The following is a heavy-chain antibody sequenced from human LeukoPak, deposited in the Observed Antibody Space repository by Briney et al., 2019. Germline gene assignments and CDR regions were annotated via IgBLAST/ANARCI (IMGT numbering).Heavy chain of an antibody. CDR3: AKETLDRSGYHDHYFDH. J-gene: IGHJ4*02. V-gene: IGHV3-23*01. Sequence: HPGGSLRLSCAASGFTFSSYSMSWVRQAPGKGLEWVSGISGSGGSTYYADSVKGRFTISRDNSKNTLYLQMNSLRGEDTAVYYCAKETLDRSGYHDHYFDHWGQGTLVTVSS. D-gene: IGHD3-22*01. CDR1: GFTFSSYS. CDR2: ISGSGGST.